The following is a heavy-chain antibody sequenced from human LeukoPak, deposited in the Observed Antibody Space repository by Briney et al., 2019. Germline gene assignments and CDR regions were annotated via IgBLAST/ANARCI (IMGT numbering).Heavy chain of an antibody. Sequence: GGSLRLSCVGSGFTLTIHRMSWLPDAPGKGLEGVANIKQDGSEKYYVDSVKGRCTISRDNAKHSLYLQMISLRAEDTAVYYCARDRSVGAKPDLGFDYWGQGTLVTVSS. V-gene: IGHV3-7*01. CDR1: GFTLTIHR. CDR2: IKQDGSEK. J-gene: IGHJ4*02. D-gene: IGHD1-26*01. CDR3: ARDRSVGAKPDLGFDY.